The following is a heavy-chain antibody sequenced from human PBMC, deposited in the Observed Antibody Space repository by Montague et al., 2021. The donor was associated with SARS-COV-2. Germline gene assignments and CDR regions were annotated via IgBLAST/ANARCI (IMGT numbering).Heavy chain of an antibody. J-gene: IGHJ4*02. CDR3: ARRWSSVWGVTVSAELDY. V-gene: IGHV4-34*01. Sequence: SETLSLTCAVYGGSFSGYYWSWIRQSPEKGLEWIGEINQSGRTNNNPSLKSRVIISVDTSKNQFSLKLSSVTAADTAVYYCARRWSSVWGVTVSAELDYWGQGILVILSS. CDR1: GGSFSGYY. CDR2: INQSGRT. D-gene: IGHD3-10*01.